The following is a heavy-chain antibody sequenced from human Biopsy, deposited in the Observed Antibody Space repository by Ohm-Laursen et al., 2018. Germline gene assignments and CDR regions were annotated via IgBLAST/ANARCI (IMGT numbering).Heavy chain of an antibody. Sequence: TLSLTCNVSGGDINNYYWSWIRQPAGKGLEWIGRIYPGGSTNYNPSLKSRVTMSVDTSKKQLSLRLRSVTAADTAMYCYASVVLGPTNDAFDLWGQGTMVVVSS. CDR2: IYPGGST. D-gene: IGHD3-22*01. V-gene: IGHV4-4*07. CDR1: GGDINNYY. J-gene: IGHJ3*01. CDR3: ASVVLGPTNDAFDL.